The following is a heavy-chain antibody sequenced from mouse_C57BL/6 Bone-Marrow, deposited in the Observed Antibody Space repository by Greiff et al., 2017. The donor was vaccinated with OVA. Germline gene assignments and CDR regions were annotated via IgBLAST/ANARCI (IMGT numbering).Heavy chain of an antibody. Sequence: QVQLKESGAELARPGASVKLSCKASGYTFTSYGISWVKQRTGQGLEWIGEIYPRSGNTYYTEKFKGKATLTADKSSSTAYMELRSLTSEDSAVYFCALCDWDYWGQGTTLTVSS. J-gene: IGHJ2*01. CDR3: ALCDWDY. CDR2: IYPRSGNT. CDR1: GYTFTSYG. D-gene: IGHD2-13*01. V-gene: IGHV1-81*01.